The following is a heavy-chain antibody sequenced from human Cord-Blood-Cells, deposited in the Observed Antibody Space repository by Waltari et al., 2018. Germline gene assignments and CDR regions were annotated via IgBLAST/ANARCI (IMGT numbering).Heavy chain of an antibody. D-gene: IGHD6-6*01. CDR2: IKQDGSEK. CDR1: GFTFSRSW. CDR3: ARGTIAARAVDY. V-gene: IGHV3-7*01. Sequence: EVQLVESGGGLVQPGGSLRLSCAASGFTFSRSWMSWVRQAPGKGLEWVANIKQDGSEKYYVDSVKGRFTISRDNAKNSLYLQMNSLRAEDTAVYYCARGTIAARAVDYWGQGTLVTVSS. J-gene: IGHJ4*02.